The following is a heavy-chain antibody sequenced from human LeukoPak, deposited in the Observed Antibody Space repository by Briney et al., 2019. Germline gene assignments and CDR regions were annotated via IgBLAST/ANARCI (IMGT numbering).Heavy chain of an antibody. V-gene: IGHV3-23*01. CDR2: ISGSGGST. Sequence: GGSLTLSCAASGFTFSSYGMSWVRQAPGKGLEWVSAISGSGGSTYYADSVKGRFTISRDNSKNTLYLQMNSLRVEDTAVYYCAKDQAHHHSSGSLYDPWGRGSLVTVSS. CDR1: GFTFSSYG. D-gene: IGHD3-22*01. CDR3: AKDQAHHHSSGSLYDP. J-gene: IGHJ5*02.